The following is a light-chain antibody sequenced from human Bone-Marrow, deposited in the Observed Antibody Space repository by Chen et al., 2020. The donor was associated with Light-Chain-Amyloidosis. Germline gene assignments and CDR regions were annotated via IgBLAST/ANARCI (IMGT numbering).Light chain of an antibody. CDR2: EVS. CDR1: SGDVGGYNY. V-gene: IGLV2-14*01. CDR3: SSYTSTGTYV. J-gene: IGLJ1*01. Sequence: QSALTHPASVSGSPGHSITISCTGSSGDVGGYNYVSWYRHHPGKAPKLMIYEVSNRPSGVSNRFSGSKSGNTASLTISGLQTEDEADYYCSSYTSTGTYVFGTGTKVTVL.